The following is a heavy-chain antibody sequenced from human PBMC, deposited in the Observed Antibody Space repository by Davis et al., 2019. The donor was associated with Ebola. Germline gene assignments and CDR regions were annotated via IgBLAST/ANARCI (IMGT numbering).Heavy chain of an antibody. D-gene: IGHD2-2*03. Sequence: PGGSLRLSCAASGFTFSSHAMSWVRQAPGKGLEWVSAISGSGGSTYYADSVKGRFTISRDNSKNTLYLQMNSLRADDTAVYYCAKLLDNIVVPAALTSWGQGTLVTVSS. CDR3: AKLLDNIVVPAALTS. V-gene: IGHV3-23*01. J-gene: IGHJ4*02. CDR1: GFTFSSHA. CDR2: ISGSGGST.